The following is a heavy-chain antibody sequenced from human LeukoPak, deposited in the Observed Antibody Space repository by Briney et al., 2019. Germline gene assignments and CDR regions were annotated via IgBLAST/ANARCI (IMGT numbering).Heavy chain of an antibody. CDR1: GFTFSSYA. Sequence: GGSLRLSCAASGFTFSSYAMSWVRQAPGRGLEWVSAISGSGDSTYYADSVKGRFTISRDNAKNSLYLQMNSLRAEDTAVYYCARADGAIDYWGQGTLVTVSS. CDR3: ARADGAIDY. V-gene: IGHV3-23*01. CDR2: ISGSGDST. J-gene: IGHJ4*02. D-gene: IGHD4-17*01.